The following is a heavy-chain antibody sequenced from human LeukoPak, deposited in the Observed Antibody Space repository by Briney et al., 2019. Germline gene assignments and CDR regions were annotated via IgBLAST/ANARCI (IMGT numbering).Heavy chain of an antibody. CDR1: GGSFSNYY. CDR3: ARAKVTTVFDY. CDR2: INHSGST. V-gene: IGHV4-34*01. D-gene: IGHD4-17*01. Sequence: SETLSLTCAVYGGSFSNYYWSWIRQPPGKGLEWIGEINHSGSTNCNPSLKSRVTISVDTSKNQFSLKLSSVTAADTAVYYCARAKVTTVFDYWGQGTLVTVSS. J-gene: IGHJ4*02.